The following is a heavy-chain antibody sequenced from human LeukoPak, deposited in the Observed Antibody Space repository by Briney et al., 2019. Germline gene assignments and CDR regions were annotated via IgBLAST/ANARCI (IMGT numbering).Heavy chain of an antibody. Sequence: GGSLRLSRAASGFTLTSSAMSWVRQAPGKGLEWVSGISGDGINIYYVDSVKGRFTISRDKSKNTLHLQMNSLRTEDSAVYYCAKSWETGSTGSNPNWFDPWGQGTLVTVSS. CDR2: ISGDGINI. CDR1: GFTLTSSA. V-gene: IGHV3-23*01. CDR3: AKSWETGSTGSNPNWFDP. D-gene: IGHD1-1*01. J-gene: IGHJ5*02.